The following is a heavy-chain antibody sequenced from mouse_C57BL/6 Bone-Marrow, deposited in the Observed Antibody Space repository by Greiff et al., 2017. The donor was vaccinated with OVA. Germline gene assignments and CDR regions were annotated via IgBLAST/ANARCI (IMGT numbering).Heavy chain of an antibody. D-gene: IGHD1-1*01. Sequence: VQLKQSGPELVKPGASVKIPCKASGYTFPDYNMDWVKQSHGKSLEWIGDINPNNGGPIYNQKFKGKATLTVDKSSSTAYMELRCLTSEDTAVYYCARSVLLLYCDVWGTGTTVTVSS. J-gene: IGHJ1*03. V-gene: IGHV1-18*01. CDR1: GYTFPDYN. CDR3: ARSVLLLYCDV. CDR2: INPNNGGP.